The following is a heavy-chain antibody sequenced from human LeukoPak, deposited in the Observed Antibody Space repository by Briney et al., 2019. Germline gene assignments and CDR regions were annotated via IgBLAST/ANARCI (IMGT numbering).Heavy chain of an antibody. CDR3: ARMHYCSSSCWYFGYYGMDV. D-gene: IGHD2-2*01. J-gene: IGHJ6*04. CDR1: RYTFTSYA. Sequence: APGKASCTASRYTFTSYAMHRVAQSPRQKLEGMRWINAGDGNTKDSHKLKGRVTITRYTSASKDYKELSSLRSDDTAVYYCARMHYCSSSCWYFGYYGMDVWGKGTTVTVSS. CDR2: INAGDGNT. V-gene: IGHV1-3*01.